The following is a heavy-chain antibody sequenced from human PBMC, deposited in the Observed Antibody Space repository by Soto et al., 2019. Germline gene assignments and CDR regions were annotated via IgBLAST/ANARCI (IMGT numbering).Heavy chain of an antibody. CDR1: GGSFTNYA. CDR2: IILALGTP. Sequence: QVLLVQSGAEMKQPGSSVSVSCKASGGSFTNYAFTWVRQDPGEGPEWLGGIILALGTPHYSQRFQGRLTITADESSSTVYMELGSLRLDDTAVYYCGRYCTNTKCRGGYYLDLWGQGTLLTVSS. CDR3: GRYCTNTKCRGGYYLDL. J-gene: IGHJ5*02. V-gene: IGHV1-69*01. D-gene: IGHD2-8*01.